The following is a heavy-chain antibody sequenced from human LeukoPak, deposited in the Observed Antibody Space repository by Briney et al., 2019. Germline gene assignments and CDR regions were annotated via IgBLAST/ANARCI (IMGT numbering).Heavy chain of an antibody. V-gene: IGHV4-59*08. J-gene: IGHJ4*02. CDR2: IYYSGST. CDR1: GDSTSSYY. D-gene: IGHD3-10*01. Sequence: SETLSLTRTFSGDSTSSYYWSWIRQPPGKGLEWIGYIYYSGSTYYNPSLKSRVTISVDTSKNQFSLKLSSVTAADTAVYYCARLLWFGELLRYFDYWGQGTLVTVSS. CDR3: ARLLWFGELLRYFDY.